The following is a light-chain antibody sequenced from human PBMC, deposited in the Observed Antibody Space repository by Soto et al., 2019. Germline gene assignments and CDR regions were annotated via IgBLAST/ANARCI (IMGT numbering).Light chain of an antibody. CDR2: GAS. V-gene: IGKV3-15*01. Sequence: EIVMTQSPATLSVSPGERATLSCRASQSVSRNLAWYQHKPGQAPRLLIYGASTRATGIPARFSGSGSGTEFTITISSLQSEDFAVYYCQQYDNWRPWTFGQGTKVEIK. J-gene: IGKJ1*01. CDR1: QSVSRN. CDR3: QQYDNWRPWT.